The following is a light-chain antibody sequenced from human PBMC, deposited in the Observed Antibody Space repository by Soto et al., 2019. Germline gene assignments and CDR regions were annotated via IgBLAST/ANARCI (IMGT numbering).Light chain of an antibody. CDR2: GAS. CDR1: HDIRSN. V-gene: IGKV3-15*01. CDR3: QQYHNLPPWT. J-gene: IGKJ1*01. Sequence: EIVMTQSPATLSLSPGERATVSCRASHDIRSNLAWYQQRPDQAPRLLIYGASTRATGIPARFSGSGSGTEFTLTISSLQSEDFAVYHCQQYHNLPPWTFGQGTKVEIK.